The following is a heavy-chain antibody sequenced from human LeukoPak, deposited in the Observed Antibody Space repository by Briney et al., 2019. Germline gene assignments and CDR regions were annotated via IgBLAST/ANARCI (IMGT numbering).Heavy chain of an antibody. CDR2: IGGSSSSL. CDR3: AKDSSITMIVTLLFDY. V-gene: IGHV3-21*04. D-gene: IGHD3-22*01. J-gene: IGHJ4*02. CDR1: GFSFSIYS. Sequence: GGSLRLSCAASGFSFSIYSMNWVRQAPGKGLEWVSSIGGSSSSLYYAESVKGRFTISRDNARNSLYLQMNSVRAEDTAVYYCAKDSSITMIVTLLFDYWGQGTLVTVSS.